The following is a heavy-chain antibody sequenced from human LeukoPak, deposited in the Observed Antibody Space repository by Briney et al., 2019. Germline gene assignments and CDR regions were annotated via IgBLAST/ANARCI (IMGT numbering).Heavy chain of an antibody. D-gene: IGHD3-22*01. CDR1: GFTFSSYG. CDR3: AKDNPQIFDYYDSSGYSH. CDR2: IRYDGSNK. V-gene: IGHV3-30*02. Sequence: PGGSLRPSCAASGFTFSSYGMHWVRQAPGKGLEWVAFIRYDGSNKYYADSVKGRFTISRDNSKNTLYLQMNSLRAEDTAVYYCAKDNPQIFDYYDSSGYSHWGQGTLVTVSS. J-gene: IGHJ4*02.